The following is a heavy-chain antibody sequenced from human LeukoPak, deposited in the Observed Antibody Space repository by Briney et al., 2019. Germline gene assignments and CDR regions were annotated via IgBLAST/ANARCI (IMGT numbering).Heavy chain of an antibody. D-gene: IGHD6-13*01. CDR3: ARDRRAAAGSNVL. Sequence: GGSLRLSCAASGFTFSSYSMNWVRQAPGKGLEWVSSISSSSSYIYYADSVKGRFTISRDNAKNSLYLQMNSLRAEDTAVYYCARDRRAAAGSNVLWGQGTLVTVSS. V-gene: IGHV3-21*01. CDR1: GFTFSSYS. CDR2: ISSSSSYI. J-gene: IGHJ4*02.